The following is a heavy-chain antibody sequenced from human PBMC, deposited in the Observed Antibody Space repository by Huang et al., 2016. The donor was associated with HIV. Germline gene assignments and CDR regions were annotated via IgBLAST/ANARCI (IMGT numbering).Heavy chain of an antibody. J-gene: IGHJ4*02. CDR3: TGIFYDSTGYYYHY. D-gene: IGHD3-22*01. V-gene: IGHV3-43*01. CDR1: GFPCRDYH. Sequence: EVQLVQSGGVAIKPGGSLRLSCAASGFPCRDYHMHWVRQVTGKGLEWVALISGDGSTTKDGDSVKGRFTISRDNSKDSLYLQMNSLKTEDTAFYYCTGIFYDSTGYYYHYWGQGTLVTVSS. CDR2: ISGDGSTT.